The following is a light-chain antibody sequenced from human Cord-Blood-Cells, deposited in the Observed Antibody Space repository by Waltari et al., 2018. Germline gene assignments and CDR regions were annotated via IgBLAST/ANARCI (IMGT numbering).Light chain of an antibody. J-gene: IGLJ1*01. CDR2: EVS. CDR1: SSDFGGYNY. V-gene: IGLV2-14*01. Sequence: QSALTQPASVSGSPGQSITISCTGTSSDFGGYNYVSWYQQHPGKAPKLRIYEVSNRPSGVSNRFSGSKSGNTASLTISGLQAEDEADYYCSSYTSSSTLDVFGTGTKVTVL. CDR3: SSYTSSSTLDV.